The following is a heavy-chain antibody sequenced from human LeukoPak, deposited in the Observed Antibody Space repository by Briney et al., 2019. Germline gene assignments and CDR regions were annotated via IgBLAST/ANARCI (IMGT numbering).Heavy chain of an antibody. V-gene: IGHV4-4*02. D-gene: IGHD2-2*01. CDR2: IYPSGST. CDR3: ARGLFIVVVPAASRWFDP. Sequence: SGTLSLTCAVSGGSISSSNWWAWVRQPPGKGLEWIGEIYPSGSTNYNPSLKSRVTVSVDTSKNQFSLKLSSVTAADTAVYYCARGLFIVVVPAASRWFDPWGQGTLVTVSS. J-gene: IGHJ5*02. CDR1: GGSISSSNW.